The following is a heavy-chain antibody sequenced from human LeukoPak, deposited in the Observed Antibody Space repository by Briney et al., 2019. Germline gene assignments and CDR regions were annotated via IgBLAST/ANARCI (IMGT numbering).Heavy chain of an antibody. J-gene: IGHJ6*03. CDR1: GFTFSSYG. CDR3: ARDPYSGSYGNYYYYFMDV. V-gene: IGHV3-30*03. D-gene: IGHD1-26*01. Sequence: GGSLRLSCAASGFTFSSYGMHWVRQAPGKGLEWVAVISYDGSNKYYADSVKGRFTISRDNAKNSLYLQMNSLRAEDTAVYYCARDPYSGSYGNYYYYFMDVWGKGTTVTISS. CDR2: ISYDGSNK.